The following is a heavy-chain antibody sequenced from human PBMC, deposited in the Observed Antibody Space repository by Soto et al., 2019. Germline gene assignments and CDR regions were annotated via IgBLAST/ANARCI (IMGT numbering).Heavy chain of an antibody. CDR3: ARDWVLWFEGMGDDY. V-gene: IGHV3-48*02. D-gene: IGHD3-10*01. Sequence: GGSLRLSCAASGFTFSSYSMNWVRQAPGKGLEWVSYISSSSSTIYYADSVKGRFTISRDNAKNSLYLQMNSLRDEDTAVYYCARDWVLWFEGMGDDYWGQGTLVTVSS. CDR1: GFTFSSYS. J-gene: IGHJ4*02. CDR2: ISSSSSTI.